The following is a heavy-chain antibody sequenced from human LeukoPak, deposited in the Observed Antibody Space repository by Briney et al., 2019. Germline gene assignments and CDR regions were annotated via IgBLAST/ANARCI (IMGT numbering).Heavy chain of an antibody. CDR3: ASELNSGSYGLDY. V-gene: IGHV3-74*01. Sequence: GGSLRLSCAASGFTFSNYWMHWVRQAPGKGLVWVSRIDSGVSTTIYADSVKGRFTISRDNSKNTLYLQMNSLRVEDTAVYYCASELNSGSYGLDYWGQGTLVTVSS. J-gene: IGHJ4*02. CDR1: GFTFSNYW. D-gene: IGHD1-26*01. CDR2: IDSGVSTT.